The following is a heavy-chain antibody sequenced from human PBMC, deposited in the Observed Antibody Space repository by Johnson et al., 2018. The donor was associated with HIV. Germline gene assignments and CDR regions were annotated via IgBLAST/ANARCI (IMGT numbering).Heavy chain of an antibody. CDR3: AKGASIAMIVAVVRAFDI. D-gene: IGHD3-22*01. V-gene: IGHV3-30*18. CDR1: AFSFSSYG. Sequence: QVQLVESGGGVVQPGRSLRLSCAASAFSFSSYGMHWVRQAPGKGLEWVAVTSYDGSKKHYADSVKGRFTISRDNSKNTLYLQRNSLRAEDTAGYYCAKGASIAMIVAVVRAFDIWGKGTMVTVSS. J-gene: IGHJ3*02. CDR2: TSYDGSKK.